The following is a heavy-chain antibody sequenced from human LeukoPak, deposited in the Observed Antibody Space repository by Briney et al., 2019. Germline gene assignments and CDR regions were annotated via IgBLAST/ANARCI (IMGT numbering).Heavy chain of an antibody. CDR2: ISGSGGNT. D-gene: IGHD2-21*01. CDR3: AKDFRIGYSAHFDY. J-gene: IGHJ4*02. V-gene: IGHV3-23*01. Sequence: QAGGSLRLSCAASGFTFSSYAMSWVRQAPGKGLEWVSVISGSGGNTYYADSVKGRFTISRDNSKNTLYLQLNSLRAEDTAVYYCAKDFRIGYSAHFDYWGQGALVTVSS. CDR1: GFTFSSYA.